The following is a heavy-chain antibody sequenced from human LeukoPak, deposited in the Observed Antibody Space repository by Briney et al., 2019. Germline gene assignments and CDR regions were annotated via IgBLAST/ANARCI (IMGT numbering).Heavy chain of an antibody. Sequence: WGSLRLSCATSGFTFSSYWMTWVRQAPRKGLEWVASIVEDGSETYYLDSVKGRFTFSRDNAKNSLYLQMNSLRGEDTAVYYCARDPTRRFDLWGQGTLVTVSS. V-gene: IGHV3-7*01. J-gene: IGHJ4*02. CDR1: GFTFSSYW. CDR2: IVEDGSET. CDR3: ARDPTRRFDL.